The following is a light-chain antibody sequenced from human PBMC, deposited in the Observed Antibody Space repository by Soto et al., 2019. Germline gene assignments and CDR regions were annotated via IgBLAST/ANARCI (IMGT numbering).Light chain of an antibody. V-gene: IGKV3-15*01. J-gene: IGKJ1*01. CDR2: GAA. Sequence: EIVMTQSPATLSVSPGERATLSCRASQSVSSNLAWYQQKPGQAPRLLMYGAANRATGIPARFSGSGSETEFTLTISSLQSEDFAVYYCQQYDNWPPGTFGQGTKVDIK. CDR1: QSVSSN. CDR3: QQYDNWPPGT.